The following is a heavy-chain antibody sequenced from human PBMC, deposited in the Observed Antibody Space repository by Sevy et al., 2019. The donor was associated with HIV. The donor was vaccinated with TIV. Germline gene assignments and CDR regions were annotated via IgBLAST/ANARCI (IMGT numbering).Heavy chain of an antibody. CDR3: ARQPFIVVVTAITDAFDI. Sequence: SETLSLTCTVSGGSISSSSYYWGWIRQPPGKGLEWIGSIYYSGSTYYNPSLKSRVTISVGTSKNQLSLKLSSVTAAVTAVYYCARQPFIVVVTAITDAFDIWGQGTMVTASS. D-gene: IGHD2-21*02. CDR1: GGSISSSSYY. J-gene: IGHJ3*02. V-gene: IGHV4-39*01. CDR2: IYYSGST.